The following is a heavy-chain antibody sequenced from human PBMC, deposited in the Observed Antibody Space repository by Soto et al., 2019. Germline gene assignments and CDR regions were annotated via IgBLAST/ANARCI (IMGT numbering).Heavy chain of an antibody. J-gene: IGHJ4*02. CDR1: GYTFTGYY. Sequence: ASVQVSCKASGYTFTGYYMHWVRQAPGQGLEWMGWINPNSGGTNYAQKFQGWVTMTRDTSISTAYMELSRLRSDDTAVYYCARDKGLGGYDEAFDDWGQGTLVTVSS. CDR3: ARDKGLGGYDEAFDD. V-gene: IGHV1-2*04. D-gene: IGHD5-12*01. CDR2: INPNSGGT.